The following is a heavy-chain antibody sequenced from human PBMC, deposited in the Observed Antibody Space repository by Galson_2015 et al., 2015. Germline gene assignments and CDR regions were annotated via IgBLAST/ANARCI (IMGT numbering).Heavy chain of an antibody. V-gene: IGHV4-34*01. D-gene: IGHD3-9*01. J-gene: IGHJ4*02. CDR2: INHSGST. Sequence: LSLTCAVSGGSFRGYYGSWIRQPPGPGLEWIGDINHSGSTNYNPSLKSRVTISVDTSKNQFSLKLSSVTAADTAVYYCARRGYDILTGYPAWFDYWGQGTLVTVSS. CDR1: GGSFRGYY. CDR3: ARRGYDILTGYPAWFDY.